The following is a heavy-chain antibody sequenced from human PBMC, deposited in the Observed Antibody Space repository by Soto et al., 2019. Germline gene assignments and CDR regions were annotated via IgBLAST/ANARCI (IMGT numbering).Heavy chain of an antibody. Sequence: VGSLRLSCAASGFTFSSYSMNWVRQAPGKGLEWVSSISSSSSYIYYADSVKGRFTIPRDNAKNSLYLQMNSLRAEDTAVYYCARDYSVTYYYDSSGINWFDPWGQGTLVTVSS. CDR2: ISSSSSYI. D-gene: IGHD3-22*01. V-gene: IGHV3-21*01. CDR1: GFTFSSYS. J-gene: IGHJ5*02. CDR3: ARDYSVTYYYDSSGINWFDP.